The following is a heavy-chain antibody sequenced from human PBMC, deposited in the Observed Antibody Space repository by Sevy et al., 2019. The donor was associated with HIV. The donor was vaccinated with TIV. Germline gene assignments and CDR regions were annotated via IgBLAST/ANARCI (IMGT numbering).Heavy chain of an antibody. CDR3: ARQVRFSGVIINHFDY. V-gene: IGHV4-39*01. CDR1: GDSISSQSYY. D-gene: IGHD3-3*01. J-gene: IGHJ4*01. CDR2: IYYTGSS. Sequence: SETLSLTCTVSGDSISSQSYYWAWIRQSPGKGLEWIASIYYTGSSYYNLSLRGPVTISVDTSKEQISLKLSSVTAADTAVDFCARQVRFSGVIINHFDYWGHGTLVTVSS.